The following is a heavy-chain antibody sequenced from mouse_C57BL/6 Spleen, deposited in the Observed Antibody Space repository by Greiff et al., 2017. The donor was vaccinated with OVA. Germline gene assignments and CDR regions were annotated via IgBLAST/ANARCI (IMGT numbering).Heavy chain of an antibody. CDR3: VGGYDVAY. V-gene: IGHV1-39*01. D-gene: IGHD2-2*01. CDR2: INPNYGTT. CDR1: GYSFSDYN. Sequence: EVKLAESGPELVKPGASVKISFKASGYSFSDYNMNWVKQSNGKSLEWIGVINPNYGTTSYNQKFKGKATLTVDQSSSTAYMQLNSLTSEDSAVYYCVGGYDVAYWGQGTLVTVSA. J-gene: IGHJ3*01.